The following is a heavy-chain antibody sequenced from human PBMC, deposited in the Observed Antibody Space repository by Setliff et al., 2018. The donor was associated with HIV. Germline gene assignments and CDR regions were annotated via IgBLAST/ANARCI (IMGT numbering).Heavy chain of an antibody. Sequence: PSETLSLTCTVSGGSVSSSPFYWGWIRQPPGKGLEWIGSLYYTGTTYYNSSLKTRVTISADTSRNQLSLTLTSVTAADTAVYFCARHRGEYTTSWGRAFDIWGQGSMVTVSS. CDR1: GGSVSSSPFY. J-gene: IGHJ3*02. CDR3: ARHRGEYTTSWGRAFDI. D-gene: IGHD3-16*01. V-gene: IGHV4-39*01. CDR2: LYYTGTT.